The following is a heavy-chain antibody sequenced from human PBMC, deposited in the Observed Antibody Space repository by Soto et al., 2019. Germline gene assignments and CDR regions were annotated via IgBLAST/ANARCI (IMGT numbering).Heavy chain of an antibody. V-gene: IGHV3-23*01. CDR1: GFTFSSYA. CDR2: ISGSGAST. Sequence: EVQLLESGGGLVQPGESLRLSCAASGFTFSSYAMSWVRQAPGKGLEWVSTISGSGASTFYADSVKGRFTISRDNSKNMLYLQMNSLRGEDTAVYYCAIERGYTYGPLDYWGQGTLVTVSS. J-gene: IGHJ4*02. CDR3: AIERGYTYGPLDY. D-gene: IGHD5-18*01.